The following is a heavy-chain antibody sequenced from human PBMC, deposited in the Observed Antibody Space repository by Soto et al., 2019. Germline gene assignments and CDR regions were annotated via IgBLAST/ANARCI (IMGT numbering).Heavy chain of an antibody. D-gene: IGHD1-26*01. V-gene: IGHV1-69*13. CDR3: ARIVGATPPYYHGMDV. CDR2: IIPIFGTA. CDR1: GGTFSSYA. J-gene: IGHJ6*02. Sequence: SVKVSCKASGGTFSSYAISWVRQAPGQGLEWMGGIIPIFGTANYAQKFQGRVTITADESTSTAYMELSSLRSEDTAVYYCARIVGATPPYYHGMDVWGQGTTVTVSS.